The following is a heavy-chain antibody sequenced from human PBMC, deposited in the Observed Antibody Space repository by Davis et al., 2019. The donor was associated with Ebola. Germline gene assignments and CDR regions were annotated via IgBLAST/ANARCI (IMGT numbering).Heavy chain of an antibody. J-gene: IGHJ4*02. D-gene: IGHD6-19*01. CDR1: GGSFSTYY. CDR3: ARGSQWLGPDY. CDR2: IYYSGTT. Sequence: MPSETLSLTCTVSGGSFSTYYWSWVRQPPGKGLEWVGYIYYSGTTHYNPSLRGRVTISVDTSKEHFSLKLGSVTAADTAVYYCARGSQWLGPDYWGQGTLVTVSS. V-gene: IGHV4-59*01.